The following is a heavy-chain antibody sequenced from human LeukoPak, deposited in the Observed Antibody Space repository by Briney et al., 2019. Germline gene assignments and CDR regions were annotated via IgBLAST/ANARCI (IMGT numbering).Heavy chain of an antibody. J-gene: IGHJ6*03. V-gene: IGHV3-74*01. CDR3: ARAPPEGSSYMDV. Sequence: PGGSLRLSCAASGFTFSSYWMHWVRQAPGKGLVWVSRINSDGSSTSYADSVKGRFTISRDNAKNTLYLRMNSQRAEDTAVYYCARAPPEGSSYMDVWGKGTTVTFSS. CDR2: INSDGSST. CDR1: GFTFSSYW. D-gene: IGHD1-14*01.